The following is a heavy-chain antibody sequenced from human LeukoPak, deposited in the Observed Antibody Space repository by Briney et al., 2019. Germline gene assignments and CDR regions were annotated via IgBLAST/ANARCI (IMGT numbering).Heavy chain of an antibody. CDR1: GYTFTGYY. Sequence: ASVKVSCKASGYTFTGYYMHWVRQAPGQGLEWMGWINPKSGGTNYAQKFQGRVTMTRDTSISTAYMELSRLRSDDTAVYYCARVSRVVVPAAISYWGQGTLVTVSS. CDR2: INPKSGGT. V-gene: IGHV1-2*02. CDR3: ARVSRVVVPAAISY. J-gene: IGHJ4*02. D-gene: IGHD2-2*01.